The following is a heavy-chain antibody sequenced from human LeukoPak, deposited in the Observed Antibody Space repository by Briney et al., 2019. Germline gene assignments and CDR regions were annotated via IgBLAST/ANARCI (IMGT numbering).Heavy chain of an antibody. D-gene: IGHD3-10*01. CDR1: GFTFSNFG. V-gene: IGHV3-30*18. J-gene: IGHJ4*02. CDR2: ISYDGKVT. Sequence: GGSLRLSCAASGFTFSNFGMHWVRQAPGKGLERLAVISYDGKVTYYADSVKGRFTISRDNSKNTLYPQMTSLRGEDTALYYCAKERDYRVSTSCDYWGQGTQVTVSS. CDR3: AKERDYRVSTSCDY.